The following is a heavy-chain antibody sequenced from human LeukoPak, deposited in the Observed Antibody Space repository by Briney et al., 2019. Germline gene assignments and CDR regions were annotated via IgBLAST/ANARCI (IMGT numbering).Heavy chain of an antibody. CDR3: ARADVSGSYFHLDY. Sequence: ASVKVSCKASGYTFTSYGISWVRQAPGQGLEWMGWISFHNGSTNYAQNLQGRVTLTTDRFTSTAYMELRSLRSDDTAVYYCARADVSGSYFHLDYWGQGTLVTVSS. D-gene: IGHD3-16*01. CDR1: GYTFTSYG. CDR2: ISFHNGST. V-gene: IGHV1-18*01. J-gene: IGHJ4*02.